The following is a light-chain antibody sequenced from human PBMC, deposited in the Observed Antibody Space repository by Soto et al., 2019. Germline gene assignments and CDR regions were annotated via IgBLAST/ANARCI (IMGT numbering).Light chain of an antibody. J-gene: IGKJ4*01. Sequence: IEMTQSPATLSVSPGERATLSCRASQSVSSNLVWYQQKPGQAPRLLIYGASTRVTGIPARFSGSGSGTEFTLTISRLEPEDFAVYYCQQYGSSPLTFGGGTKVDIK. CDR3: QQYGSSPLT. V-gene: IGKV3-15*01. CDR1: QSVSSN. CDR2: GAS.